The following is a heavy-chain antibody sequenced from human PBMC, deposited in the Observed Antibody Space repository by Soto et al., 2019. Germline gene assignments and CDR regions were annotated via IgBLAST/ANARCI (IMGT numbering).Heavy chain of an antibody. V-gene: IGHV1-2*04. CDR3: ARGGSSGWCGGRWFDP. J-gene: IGHJ5*02. D-gene: IGHD6-19*01. CDR1: GYTFTGYY. CDR2: INPNSGGT. Sequence: GASVKVSCKASGYTFTGYYMHWVRQAPGQGLEWMGWINPNSGGTNYAQKFQGWVTMTRDTSISTAYMELSRLRSDDTAVYYCARGGSSGWCGGRWFDPWGQGTLVTVSS.